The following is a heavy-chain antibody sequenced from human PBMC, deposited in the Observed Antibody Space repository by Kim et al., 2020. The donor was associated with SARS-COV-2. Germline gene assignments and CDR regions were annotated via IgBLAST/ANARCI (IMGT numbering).Heavy chain of an antibody. J-gene: IGHJ6*02. V-gene: IGHV5-10-1*01. CDR3: ARDVDTASGAYYYGMDV. D-gene: IGHD5-18*01. CDR1: GYSFTSYW. Sequence: GESLKISCKGSGYSFTSYWISWVRQMPGKGLEWMGMIDPSDSYTNYSPSFQGHVTISADKSISTAYLQWSSLKASDTAMYYCARDVDTASGAYYYGMDVWGQGTTVTVSS. CDR2: IDPSDSYT.